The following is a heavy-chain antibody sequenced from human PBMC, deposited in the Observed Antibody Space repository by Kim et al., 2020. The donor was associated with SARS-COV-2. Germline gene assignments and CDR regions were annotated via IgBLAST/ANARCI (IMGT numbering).Heavy chain of an antibody. CDR1: GFTFSSYW. V-gene: IGHV3-7*03. CDR2: IKQDGSEK. Sequence: GGSLRLSCAASGFTFSSYWMSWVRQAPGKGLEWVANIKQDGSEKYYVDSVKGRFTISRDNAKNSLYLQMNSLRAEDTAVYYCARFKRYGSGSYTPRGNWFDTWGQGTLVTVSS. D-gene: IGHD3-10*01. CDR3: ARFKRYGSGSYTPRGNWFDT. J-gene: IGHJ5*02.